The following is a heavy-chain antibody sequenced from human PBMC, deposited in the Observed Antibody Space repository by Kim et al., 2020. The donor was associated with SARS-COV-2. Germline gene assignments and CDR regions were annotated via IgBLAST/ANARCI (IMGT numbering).Heavy chain of an antibody. D-gene: IGHD2-21*02. CDR3: ATDHPAIGYFYGMDV. V-gene: IGHV1-24*01. Sequence: QKFQGRVSITEDTSTDTAYMGLSSLRSEDTAVYYCATDHPAIGYFYGMDVWGQGTTVTVSS. J-gene: IGHJ6*02.